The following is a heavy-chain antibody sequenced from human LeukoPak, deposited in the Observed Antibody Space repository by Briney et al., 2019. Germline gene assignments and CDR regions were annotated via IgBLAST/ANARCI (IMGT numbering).Heavy chain of an antibody. CDR3: ARGYYGSGSYYPSIDY. CDR1: GYTFTSYD. D-gene: IGHD3-10*01. J-gene: IGHJ4*02. V-gene: IGHV1-8*01. Sequence: VASVKVSCKASGYTFTSYDINWVRQATGQELDWMEWMNPNSGNTGYAQKFQGRVTMTRNTSISTAYMELSSLRSEDTAVYYCARGYYGSGSYYPSIDYWGQGTLVTVSS. CDR2: MNPNSGNT.